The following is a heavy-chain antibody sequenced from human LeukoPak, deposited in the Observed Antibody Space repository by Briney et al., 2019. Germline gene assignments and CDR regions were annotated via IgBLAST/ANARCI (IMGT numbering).Heavy chain of an antibody. CDR1: GGSVSSYY. D-gene: IGHD6-13*01. Sequence: SETLSLTCTVSGGSVSSYYWSWVRQPPGKGLEWIGYYFTSGSTNYNPSLKSRVTISVTPSKNQFSLKLSSVTAADTAVYYCARWGSAAAAYAFDIWGQGTMVTVSS. V-gene: IGHV4-4*09. CDR3: ARWGSAAAAYAFDI. CDR2: YFTSGST. J-gene: IGHJ3*02.